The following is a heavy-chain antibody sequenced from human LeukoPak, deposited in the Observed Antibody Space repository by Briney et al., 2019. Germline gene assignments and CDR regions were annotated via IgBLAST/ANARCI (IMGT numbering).Heavy chain of an antibody. CDR2: ISSSGGNT. V-gene: IGHV3-23*01. J-gene: IGHJ4*02. CDR3: AKDLRTGLVVIGFDY. D-gene: IGHD3/OR15-3a*01. CDR1: GFTFSSYA. Sequence: GGSLRLSCAASGFTFSSYAMSWVRQAPGKGLEWVSAISSSGGNTYYADSVKGRFTISRDNSKNTLYLQMNSLRAEDTAVYHCAKDLRTGLVVIGFDYWGQGALVTVSS.